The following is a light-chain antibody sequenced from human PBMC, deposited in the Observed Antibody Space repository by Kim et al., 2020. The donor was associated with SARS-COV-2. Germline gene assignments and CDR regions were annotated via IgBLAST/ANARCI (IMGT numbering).Light chain of an antibody. V-gene: IGKV1-39*01. CDR1: QSVNNY. CDR2: GAS. Sequence: DIQMTQSPSSLSASVGDRVTVTCRASQSVNNYVNWYQHRPGRAPRLLIYGASSLQSGVPSRFSGSGSGTEFTLTISSLQPDDSATYYCQQSFIRPLTFGQGTKLEI. CDR3: QQSFIRPLT. J-gene: IGKJ2*01.